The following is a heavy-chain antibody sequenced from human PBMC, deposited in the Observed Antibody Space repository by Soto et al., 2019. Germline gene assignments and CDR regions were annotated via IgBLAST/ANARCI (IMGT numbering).Heavy chain of an antibody. D-gene: IGHD3-3*01. CDR1: GFTFSSYA. Sequence: PGGFLRLSCAASGFTFSSYAMSWVRQAPGKGLEWVSAISGSGGSTYYADSVKGRFTISRDNSKNTLYLQMNSLRAEDTAVYYCAEHTYYDFWSGYYGMDVWGQGTTVTVS. CDR2: ISGSGGST. CDR3: AEHTYYDFWSGYYGMDV. J-gene: IGHJ6*02. V-gene: IGHV3-23*01.